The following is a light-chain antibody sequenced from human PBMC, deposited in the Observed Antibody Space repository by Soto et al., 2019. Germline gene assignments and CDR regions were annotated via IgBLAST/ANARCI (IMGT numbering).Light chain of an antibody. CDR3: QQLNSYPWT. CDR1: QDISSY. Sequence: ILLTQSPSSLSASVRDRVTITCRASQDISSYLAWYQQKPGKAPKLLIYSASTLQSGVPSRFSGSGSGTDFTLTISSLQPEDSATYYCQQLNSYPWTFGQGTKVEIK. CDR2: SAS. V-gene: IGKV1-9*01. J-gene: IGKJ1*01.